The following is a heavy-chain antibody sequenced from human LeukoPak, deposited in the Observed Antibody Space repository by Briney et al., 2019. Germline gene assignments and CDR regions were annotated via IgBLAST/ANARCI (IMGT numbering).Heavy chain of an antibody. Sequence: ARGTLRLSLAASGVTLRSYGMHWVRQAPGKGLEWVAVIWYDGSNKYYTDSVKGRFTISRDNSKNTLYLQMNSLRAEDTAVYYCARGQYSPDYWGQGTLVTVSS. J-gene: IGHJ4*02. D-gene: IGHD2-15*01. CDR2: IWYDGSNK. CDR3: ARGQYSPDY. CDR1: GVTLRSYG. V-gene: IGHV3-33*01.